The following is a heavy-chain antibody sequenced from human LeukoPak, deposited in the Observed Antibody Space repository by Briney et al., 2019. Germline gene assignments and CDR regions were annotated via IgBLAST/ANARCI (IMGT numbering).Heavy chain of an antibody. J-gene: IGHJ3*02. CDR3: ARPGTRHDAFDI. V-gene: IGHV1-46*01. Sequence: ASVKVSCKASGYTFTSYYMHWVQQAPGQGLEWMGIINPSGGSTSYAQKFQGRVTMTRDMSTSTVYMELSSLRSEDTAVYYCARPGTRHDAFDIWGQGTMVTVSS. D-gene: IGHD1-26*01. CDR2: INPSGGST. CDR1: GYTFTSYY.